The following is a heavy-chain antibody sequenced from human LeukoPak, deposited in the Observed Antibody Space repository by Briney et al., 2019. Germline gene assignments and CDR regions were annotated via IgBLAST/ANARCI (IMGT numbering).Heavy chain of an antibody. D-gene: IGHD3-3*01. CDR2: IYSGDNT. CDR1: GFTVSGSY. Sequence: PGGSLRLSCAASGFTVSGSYMSWVRQAPGKGLEWASMIYSGDNTYYADSVKGRFTISRDNSKNTLYLQMNSLRAEDTAVYYCASRAGSGYYDSWGQGTLVTVSS. CDR3: ASRAGSGYYDS. V-gene: IGHV3-53*01. J-gene: IGHJ4*02.